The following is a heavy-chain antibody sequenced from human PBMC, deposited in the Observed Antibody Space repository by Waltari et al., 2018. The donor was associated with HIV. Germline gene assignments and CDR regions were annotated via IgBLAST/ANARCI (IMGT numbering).Heavy chain of an antibody. CDR2: SSGSGGST. Sequence: EVQLLESGGGLVQPGGSLRLSCVASGFTFSSYAMNWFRQAPGKGVEWVSASSGSGGSTYYADSVKGRFTISRDNSKNTLYLQMNSLRAEDTAVFYCAKDPDPYYDFWSGYFPGYFDYWGQGTPVTVSS. V-gene: IGHV3-23*01. CDR1: GFTFSSYA. CDR3: AKDPDPYYDFWSGYFPGYFDY. J-gene: IGHJ4*02. D-gene: IGHD3-3*01.